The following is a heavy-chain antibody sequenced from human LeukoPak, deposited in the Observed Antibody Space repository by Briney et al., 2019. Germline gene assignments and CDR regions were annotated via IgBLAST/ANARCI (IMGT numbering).Heavy chain of an antibody. V-gene: IGHV1-18*01. D-gene: IGHD3-22*01. CDR1: GYTFTSYG. CDR3: ARVTMIDLKVPYYMDV. Sequence: ASVKVSCKASGYTFTSYGISCVRQAPGQGLEWMGWISAYNGSTNYAQKLQGRVTMTTDTSTSTAYMELRSLRSDDTAVYYCARVTMIDLKVPYYMDVWGKGTTVTVSS. CDR2: ISAYNGST. J-gene: IGHJ6*03.